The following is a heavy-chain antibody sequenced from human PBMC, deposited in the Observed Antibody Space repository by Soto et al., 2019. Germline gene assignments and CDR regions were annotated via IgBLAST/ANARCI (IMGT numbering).Heavy chain of an antibody. D-gene: IGHD2-2*02. CDR1: GYTLTSYG. CDR2: ISAYNGNT. CDR3: ARESKDCISTSCYSYYGMDV. J-gene: IGHJ6*02. V-gene: IGHV1-18*01. Sequence: ASVKVSCKASGYTLTSYGISWVRQAPGQGLEWMGWISAYNGNTNYAQKLQGRVTVTTDTSTSTAYMELRSLRSDDTAVYYCARESKDCISTSCYSYYGMDVWG.